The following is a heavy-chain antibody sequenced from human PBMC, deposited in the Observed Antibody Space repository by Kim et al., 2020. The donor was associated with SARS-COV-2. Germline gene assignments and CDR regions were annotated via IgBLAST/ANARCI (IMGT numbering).Heavy chain of an antibody. J-gene: IGHJ4*02. Sequence: SETLSLTCAVYGGSFSGYYWSWIRQPPGKGLEWIGEINHSGSTNYNPSLKSRVTISVDTSKNQFSLKLSSVTAADTAVYYCARGPHFDYWGQGTLVTVSS. CDR2: INHSGST. CDR1: GGSFSGYY. CDR3: ARGPHFDY. V-gene: IGHV4-34*01.